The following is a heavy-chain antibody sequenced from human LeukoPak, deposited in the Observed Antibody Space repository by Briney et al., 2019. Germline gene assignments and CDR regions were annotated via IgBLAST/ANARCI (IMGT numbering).Heavy chain of an antibody. CDR1: GYTFTGYY. CDR3: GWSPNTFCLDY. CDR2: INPNSGGT. Sequence: GASVKVSCKASGYTFTGYYIHWVRQAPGQGLEWMGWINPNSGGTNSAQKFQGRVTMTRDTSISTAYMELSRLQSDDTAVYYCGWSPNTFCLDYWGQGTLVTVSS. J-gene: IGHJ4*02. D-gene: IGHD2-15*01. V-gene: IGHV1-2*02.